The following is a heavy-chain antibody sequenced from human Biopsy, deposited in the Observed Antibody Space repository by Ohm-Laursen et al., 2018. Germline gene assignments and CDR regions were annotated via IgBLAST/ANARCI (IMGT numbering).Heavy chain of an antibody. CDR1: GFTFSDYY. Sequence: SLRLSCAASGFTFSDYYMSWIRQAPGRGLEWVSHISGIGDTTYYADSVKGRFTISRDNSKNSLYLQMNSLRAEDTAVYYCARAGVGSDGTDSYYYGMDVWGPGTTVIVSS. CDR3: ARAGVGSDGTDSYYYGMDV. CDR2: ISGIGDTT. J-gene: IGHJ6*02. D-gene: IGHD5-24*01. V-gene: IGHV3-11*01.